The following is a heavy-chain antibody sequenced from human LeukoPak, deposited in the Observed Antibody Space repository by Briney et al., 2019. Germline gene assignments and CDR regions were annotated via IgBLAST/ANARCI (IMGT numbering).Heavy chain of an antibody. CDR2: IYPGDSDT. D-gene: IGHD5-24*01. V-gene: IGHV5-51*01. Sequence: GESLKISCKGSGNNFTNYWIGWVRQMPGKGLEWMGIIYPGDSDTRYSPSFQGQVTISADKSISTAYLQWSSLKASDTAMYYCARSRDGYNEILGYWGQGTLVTVSS. J-gene: IGHJ4*02. CDR3: ARSRDGYNEILGY. CDR1: GNNFTNYW.